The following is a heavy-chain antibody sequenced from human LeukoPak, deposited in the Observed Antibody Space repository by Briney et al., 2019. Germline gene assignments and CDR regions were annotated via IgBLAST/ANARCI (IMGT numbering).Heavy chain of an antibody. CDR3: ATEPTYGDYSNYYYYYGMDV. CDR2: FDPEDGET. V-gene: IGHV1-24*01. D-gene: IGHD4-17*01. CDR1: GYTLTELS. J-gene: IGHJ6*02. Sequence: GASVKVSCKVSGYTLTELSMHWVRQAPGKGLEWMGGFDPEDGETIYAQKFQGRVTMTEDTSTDTAYMELSSLRSEDTAVYYCATEPTYGDYSNYYYYYGMDVWGQGTTATVSS.